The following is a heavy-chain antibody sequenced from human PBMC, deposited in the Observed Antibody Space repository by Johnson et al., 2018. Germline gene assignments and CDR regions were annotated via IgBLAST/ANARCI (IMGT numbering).Heavy chain of an antibody. CDR1: GYTFTSYD. Sequence: VQLVESGAEVKKXGASVKVXCKASGYTFTSYDINWVRQATGQGLEWMGWMNPNSGNTGYAQKFQGRVTMTRNTSISTAYMELSSLRSEDTAVYYCARVNSSSWYGYYYYYGMDVWGQGTTVTVSS. CDR3: ARVNSSSWYGYYYYYGMDV. D-gene: IGHD6-13*01. CDR2: MNPNSGNT. V-gene: IGHV1-8*01. J-gene: IGHJ6*02.